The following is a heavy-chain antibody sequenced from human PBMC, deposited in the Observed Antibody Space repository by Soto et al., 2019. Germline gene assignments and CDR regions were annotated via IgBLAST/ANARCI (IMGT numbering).Heavy chain of an antibody. CDR2: IWYDGSKQ. Sequence: QVQLVESGGGVVQPGRSLSLSCAASGFTFSSYGMHWVRQAPGRGLEWLAVIWYDGSKQYYADYVKGRFTISRDNSKNTLYRQMNSLRAEDTAVDYCARVLSPIGDNYNGMAGWGQGTTVTVSS. J-gene: IGHJ6*02. D-gene: IGHD3-16*01. CDR1: GFTFSSYG. V-gene: IGHV3-33*01. CDR3: ARVLSPIGDNYNGMAG.